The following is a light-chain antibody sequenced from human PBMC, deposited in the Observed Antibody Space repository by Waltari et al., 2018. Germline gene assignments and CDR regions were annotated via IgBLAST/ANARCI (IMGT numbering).Light chain of an antibody. CDR3: YSTDRTGKQRV. CDR2: EDN. Sequence: SYELTQPPSVSVPPGQTAMVPCSGDALPHTFGYWYQQKSGQAPVLVIYEDNKRRSGIPERFSGSSSGTMVTLTISGAQVEDEGDYYCYSTDRTGKQRVFGGGTKLTVL. J-gene: IGLJ2*01. CDR1: ALPHTF. V-gene: IGLV3-10*01.